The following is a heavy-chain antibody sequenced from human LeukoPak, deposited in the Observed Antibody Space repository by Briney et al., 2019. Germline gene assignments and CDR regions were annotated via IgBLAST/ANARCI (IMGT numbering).Heavy chain of an antibody. CDR2: VNAVGST. CDR1: GGSLSGYY. D-gene: IGHD2-2*01. V-gene: IGHV4-4*08. Sequence: SETLSLTCAVSGGSLSGYYWNWIRQPPAKGLEWMGYVNAVGSTKYNPSLSSRLTISVGKSKNQFSLKLNSVTAADSAVYFCARRVPAASGGGFDYWGQGTLVAVSS. J-gene: IGHJ4*02. CDR3: ARRVPAASGGGFDY.